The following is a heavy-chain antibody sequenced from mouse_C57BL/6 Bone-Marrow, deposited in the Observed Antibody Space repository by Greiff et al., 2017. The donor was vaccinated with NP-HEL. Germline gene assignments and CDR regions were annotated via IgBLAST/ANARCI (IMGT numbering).Heavy chain of an antibody. CDR3: ARGPLLHHY. CDR2: IYPSDSET. Sequence: QVQLQQSGAELVRPGSSVKLSCKASGYTFTSYWMDWVKQRPGQGLEWIGNIYPSDSETHYNQKFKDKATLTVDKSSSTAYMQLSSLTSEDSAVYYCARGPLLHHYCGQGTTLTVSS. J-gene: IGHJ2*01. V-gene: IGHV1-61*01. CDR1: GYTFTSYW. D-gene: IGHD2-1*01.